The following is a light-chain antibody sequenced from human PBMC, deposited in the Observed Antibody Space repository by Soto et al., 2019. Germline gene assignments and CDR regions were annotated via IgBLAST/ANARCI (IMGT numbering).Light chain of an antibody. CDR2: GAS. J-gene: IGKJ2*01. V-gene: IGKV3-20*01. CDR1: QSVNSNY. CDR3: QQYGTSPHT. Sequence: EIVLTQSPGTLSLSPGERATLSCTASQSVNSNYLTWYQQKPGQVPRPLIYGASIRDAAVPDRLSGSGSGTDFTLTISRLEPEDYAVYYCQQYGTSPHTFGQGTKLEIK.